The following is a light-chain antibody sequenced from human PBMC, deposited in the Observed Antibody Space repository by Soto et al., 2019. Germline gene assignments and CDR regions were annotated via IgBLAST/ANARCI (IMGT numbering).Light chain of an antibody. CDR1: QNVSTS. CDR2: DVS. CDR3: QQYDYSRT. V-gene: IGKV1-5*01. Sequence: DIQLTQSPSTLSASVGDSVTITCRASQNVSTSLAWYQHKPGEAPKLLMFDVSNLESGVPSRFSGSGSGTECTLSISSLHSDDFATYYCQQYDYSRTFGQGTKGDIK. J-gene: IGKJ1*01.